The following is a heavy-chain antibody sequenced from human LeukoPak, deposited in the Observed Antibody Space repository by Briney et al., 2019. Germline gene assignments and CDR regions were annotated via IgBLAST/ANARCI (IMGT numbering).Heavy chain of an antibody. CDR2: IYYSGST. Sequence: SETLSLTCTVSGGSISSGDYYWSWIRQPPGKGLEWFGYIYYSGSTYYNPSLKSRITISVDTSKNQFSLKLISVTAADTAVYYCAREDWKRAMVRGVIAYWGQGTLVTVSS. D-gene: IGHD3-10*01. V-gene: IGHV4-30-4*01. J-gene: IGHJ4*02. CDR1: GGSISSGDYY. CDR3: AREDWKRAMVRGVIAY.